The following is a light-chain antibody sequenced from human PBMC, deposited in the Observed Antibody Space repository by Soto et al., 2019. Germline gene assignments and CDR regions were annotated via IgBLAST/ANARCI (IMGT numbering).Light chain of an antibody. V-gene: IGKV3-20*01. J-gene: IGKJ4*02. Sequence: EIVLTQSPGTLSLSPGERATLSCRASQSVSSSYLAWYQQKPGQAPRLLIYGASSRATGIPDRFSGSGSGTYFTLTISILESESFAVYYCRQYGWSPAFAGGTKVEIK. CDR1: QSVSSSY. CDR2: GAS. CDR3: RQYGWSPA.